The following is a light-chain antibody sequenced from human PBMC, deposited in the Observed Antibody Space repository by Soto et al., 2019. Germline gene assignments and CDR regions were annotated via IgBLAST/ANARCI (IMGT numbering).Light chain of an antibody. J-gene: IGKJ2*01. Sequence: DIQMTQSPSSLSASVGDRVSITCRASQDVNNYVNWYQQKPGKAPRLVIYDTSTLEIGVPSRFGGTGSGTDFTFTIFGLQTEDFGTYYCQQYNNVPYTFGQGNKVEMK. CDR2: DTS. CDR3: QQYNNVPYT. V-gene: IGKV1-33*01. CDR1: QDVNNY.